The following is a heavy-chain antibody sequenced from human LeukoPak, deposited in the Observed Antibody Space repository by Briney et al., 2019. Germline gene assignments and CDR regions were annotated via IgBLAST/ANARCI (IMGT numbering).Heavy chain of an antibody. D-gene: IGHD6-13*01. CDR3: ARGYSSSWSTATNFDY. V-gene: IGHV1-69*13. CDR2: IIPIFGTA. Sequence: ASVKVSCKASGGTFSSYAISWVRQAPGQGLEWMGGIIPIFGTANCAQKFQGRVTITADESMSTAYMELSSLRSEDTAVYYCARGYSSSWSTATNFDYWGQGTLVTVSS. J-gene: IGHJ4*02. CDR1: GGTFSSYA.